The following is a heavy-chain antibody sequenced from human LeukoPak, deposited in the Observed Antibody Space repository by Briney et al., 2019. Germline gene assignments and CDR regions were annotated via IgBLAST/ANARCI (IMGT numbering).Heavy chain of an antibody. CDR2: IHYSGNT. J-gene: IGHJ4*02. V-gene: IGHV4-39*01. CDR3: AGGVCGVFYYFDY. D-gene: IGHD3-16*01. CDR1: GGSISSSSYF. Sequence: PSETLSLTCTVSGGSISSSSYFWGWIRQPPGRGLEWIGSIHYSGNTYYNPSLKTRVTISVDTSKNQFSLNLSSVTAADTAVYSCAGGVCGVFYYFDYWGQGPLDTVSS.